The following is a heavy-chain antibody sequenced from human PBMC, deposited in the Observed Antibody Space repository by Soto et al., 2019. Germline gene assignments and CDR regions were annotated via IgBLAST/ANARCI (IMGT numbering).Heavy chain of an antibody. V-gene: IGHV3-30*03. CDR1: GFTFSSYG. J-gene: IGHJ6*02. CDR2: ISYDGSNK. CDR3: ASEHGRYYYYGMDV. D-gene: IGHD4-17*01. Sequence: GGSLRLSCAASGFTFSSYGMHWVRQAPGKGLEWVAVISYDGSNKYYADSVKGRFTISRDNSENTLYLQMNSLRAEDTAVYYCASEHGRYYYYGMDVWGQGTTVTVSS.